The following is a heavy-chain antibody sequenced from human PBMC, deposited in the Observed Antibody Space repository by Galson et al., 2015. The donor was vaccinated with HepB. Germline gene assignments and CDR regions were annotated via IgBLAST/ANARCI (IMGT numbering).Heavy chain of an antibody. CDR3: ARDSRVVGATGYFDY. CDR2: ISSSSSYI. Sequence: SLRLSCAASGFTFSSYSMNWVRQAPGKGLEWVSSISSSSSYIYYADSVKGRFTISRDNAKNSLYLQMNSLRAEDTAVYYCARDSRVVGATGYFDYWGQGTLVTVSS. V-gene: IGHV3-21*01. CDR1: GFTFSSYS. J-gene: IGHJ4*02. D-gene: IGHD1-26*01.